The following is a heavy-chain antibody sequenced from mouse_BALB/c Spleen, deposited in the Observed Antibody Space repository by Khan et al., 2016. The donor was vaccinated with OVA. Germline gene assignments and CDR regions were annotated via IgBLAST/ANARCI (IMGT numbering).Heavy chain of an antibody. CDR1: GYTFTNYW. D-gene: IGHD2-1*01. V-gene: IGHV1-5*01. CDR2: IYPGNSDT. J-gene: IGHJ2*01. CDR3: ARNGFGNYEIWDY. Sequence: VQLQQSGTVLARPGASVKMFCKASGYTFTNYWMHWVKQRPGQGLEWIATIYPGNSDTNYNQKFTGKAKLTAVTSTSTAYMELSSLTNEDSAVYYCARNGFGNYEIWDYWGQGTTLTVSS.